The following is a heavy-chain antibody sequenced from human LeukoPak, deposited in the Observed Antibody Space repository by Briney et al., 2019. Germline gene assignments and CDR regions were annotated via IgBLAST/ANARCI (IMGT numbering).Heavy chain of an antibody. CDR1: GFTFSSDS. Sequence: GGSLRLSCEGSGFTFSSDSLGWVRQAPGKGLEWVSSISGRSVFISYSDSVKGRFTISRDNAKNLLYLQMNSLRAEDTALYYCARDHGGRRQKEGWFDPWGQGTLVTVSS. J-gene: IGHJ5*02. V-gene: IGHV3-21*01. D-gene: IGHD3-3*01. CDR2: ISGRSVFI. CDR3: ARDHGGRRQKEGWFDP.